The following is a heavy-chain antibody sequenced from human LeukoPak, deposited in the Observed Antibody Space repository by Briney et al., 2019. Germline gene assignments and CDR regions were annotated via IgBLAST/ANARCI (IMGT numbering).Heavy chain of an antibody. CDR2: IYPVDSKT. D-gene: IGHD6-19*01. CDR1: GSHFTTYW. CDR3: ARHSSVAGTSGCFDS. V-gene: IGHV5-51*01. J-gene: IGHJ5*01. Sequence: GASLQISCKGSGSHFTTYWIGWVRQVPGKGLEWMGIIYPVDSKTRYSPSFQGQVTISADKSISTASLQWSSLSDTDTAMYYCARHSSVAGTSGCFDSWGQGTLVTVSS.